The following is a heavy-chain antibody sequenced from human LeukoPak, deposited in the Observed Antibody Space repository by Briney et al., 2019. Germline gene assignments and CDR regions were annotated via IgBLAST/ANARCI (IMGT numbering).Heavy chain of an antibody. CDR2: MSGSGG. CDR3: AKSRLPYDSSGYYSFDC. D-gene: IGHD3-22*01. Sequence: GGSLRLSCAAAGFTFTTYAMSGVRQAPGKGLEWVSSMSGSGGNYADSVKGRFTISRDNSKNTLYLQMNSLRAEDTAVYYCAKSRLPYDSSGYYSFDCWGQGTLVTVSS. V-gene: IGHV3-23*01. CDR1: GFTFTTYA. J-gene: IGHJ4*02.